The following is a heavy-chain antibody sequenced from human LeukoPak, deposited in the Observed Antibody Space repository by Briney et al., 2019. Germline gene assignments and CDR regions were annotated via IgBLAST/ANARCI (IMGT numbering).Heavy chain of an antibody. CDR3: ARGSPPGGGSYSSLASFDY. Sequence: SETLSLTCAVYGGSFSGYYWSWIRQPPGKGLEWIGEINHSGSTNYNPSLKSRVTMSVDTSKNQFSLKLSSVTAADTAVYYCARGSPPGGGSYSSLASFDYWGQGTLVTVSS. D-gene: IGHD1-26*01. J-gene: IGHJ4*02. CDR1: GGSFSGYY. V-gene: IGHV4-34*01. CDR2: INHSGST.